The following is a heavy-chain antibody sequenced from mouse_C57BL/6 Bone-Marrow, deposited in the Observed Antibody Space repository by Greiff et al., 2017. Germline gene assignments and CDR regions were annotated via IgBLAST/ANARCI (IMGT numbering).Heavy chain of an antibody. CDR1: GFNIKDDY. D-gene: IGHD1-1*01. CDR2: IDPENGDT. Sequence: EVQLQQSGAELVRPGASVKLSCTASGFNIKDDYMHWVKQRPEQGLEWIGWIDPENGDTEYASKFQGKATITADTSSNTAYLQLSSLTSEDTAVYYGTSHYYGLDYWGQGTTLTVSS. V-gene: IGHV14-4*01. CDR3: TSHYYGLDY. J-gene: IGHJ2*01.